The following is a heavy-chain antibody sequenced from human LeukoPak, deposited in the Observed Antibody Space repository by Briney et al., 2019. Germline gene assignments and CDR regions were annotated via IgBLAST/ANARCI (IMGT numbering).Heavy chain of an antibody. V-gene: IGHV1-8*01. CDR3: ARGKKRIPPNAFDI. CDR2: MNPNSGNT. J-gene: IGHJ3*02. Sequence: GASVKVSCKASGYTFTSYDINWVRQATGQGLEWMGWMNPNSGNTGYAQKFQGRVTMTRNTSISTAYMELSSLRSEDTAVYYCARGKKRIPPNAFDIWGQGTMVTVSS. CDR1: GYTFTSYD. D-gene: IGHD2-15*01.